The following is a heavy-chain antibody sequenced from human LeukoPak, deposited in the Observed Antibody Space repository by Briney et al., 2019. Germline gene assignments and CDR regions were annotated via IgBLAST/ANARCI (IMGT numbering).Heavy chain of an antibody. V-gene: IGHV3-48*02. Sequence: AGGSLRLSCAASGFTFSTYSMNWVRQAPGKGLEWVSYISYSSSAIYHADSVKGRFTISRDNAKNSLYLRMNSLRDEDTAVYYCARDSYGSSGYYYVSDYWGQGTLVTVSS. J-gene: IGHJ4*02. CDR1: GFTFSTYS. D-gene: IGHD3-22*01. CDR3: ARDSYGSSGYYYVSDY. CDR2: ISYSSSAI.